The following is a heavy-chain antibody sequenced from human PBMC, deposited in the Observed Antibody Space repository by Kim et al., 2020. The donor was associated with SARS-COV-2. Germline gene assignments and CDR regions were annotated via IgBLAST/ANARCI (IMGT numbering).Heavy chain of an antibody. V-gene: IGHV1-18*01. Sequence: ASVKVSCKASGYTFTSYGISWVRQAPGQGLEWMGWISAYNGNTNYAQKLQGRVTMTTDTSTSTAYMELRSLRSDDTAVYYCARDRKYYDILTGQAYWYFDLWGRGTLVTVSS. CDR2: ISAYNGNT. CDR3: ARDRKYYDILTGQAYWYFDL. D-gene: IGHD3-9*01. J-gene: IGHJ2*01. CDR1: GYTFTSYG.